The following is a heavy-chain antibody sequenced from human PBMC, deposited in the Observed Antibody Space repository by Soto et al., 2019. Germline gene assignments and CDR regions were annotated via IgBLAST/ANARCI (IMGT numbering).Heavy chain of an antibody. V-gene: IGHV1-18*01. CDR2: ISAYNGNT. CDR3: ARGGVLRYFDWLLYYYYGMDV. Sequence: GASVKVSCKASGYTFTSYGISWVRQAPGQGLEWMGWISAYNGNTNYAQKLQGRVTMTTDTSTSTAYMELRSLRSDDTAVYYCARGGVLRYFDWLLYYYYGMDVWGQGTTVTVSS. D-gene: IGHD3-9*01. CDR1: GYTFTSYG. J-gene: IGHJ6*02.